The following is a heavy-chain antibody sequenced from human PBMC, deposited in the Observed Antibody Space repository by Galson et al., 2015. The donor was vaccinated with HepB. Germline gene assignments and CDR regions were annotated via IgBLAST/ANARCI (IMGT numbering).Heavy chain of an antibody. CDR1: GFTFINSA. CDR3: AKDFRKIGSSWYGGFDY. CDR2: ISGSGAST. J-gene: IGHJ4*02. D-gene: IGHD6-13*01. V-gene: IGHV3-23*01. Sequence: SLRLSCAASGFTFINSAMSWVRQAPGKGLEWVSAISGSGASTFYADSVKGRFTISRDKSKNTLYLQINSLRAEDTAVYYCAKDFRKIGSSWYGGFDYWGQGTLVTVSS.